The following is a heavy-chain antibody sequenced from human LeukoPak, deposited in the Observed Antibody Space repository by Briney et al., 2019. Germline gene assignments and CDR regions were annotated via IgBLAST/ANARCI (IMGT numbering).Heavy chain of an antibody. Sequence: SETLSLTCTVSGGSISSYYWSWIRQPAGKGLEWIGRIYTSGSTNYNPSLKSRVTISVDTSKNQFSLKLSSVTAADTAIYFCAYSGGASPLRNWGQGTLVTVSS. J-gene: IGHJ4*02. V-gene: IGHV4-4*07. D-gene: IGHD1-26*01. CDR2: IYTSGST. CDR3: AYSGGASPLRN. CDR1: GGSISSYY.